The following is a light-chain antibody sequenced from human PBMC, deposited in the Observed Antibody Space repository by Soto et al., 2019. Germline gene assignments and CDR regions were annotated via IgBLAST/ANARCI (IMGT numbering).Light chain of an antibody. CDR2: DAS. Sequence: EIVLTQSPATLSLSPGERATLSCRASQSVSSFLAWYQQKPGQAPRLLIYDASNRATGIPARFSGSGSGTDFTLTISSLEPEDFAVYYCQQYGGSQFTFGPGTKVDIK. V-gene: IGKV3-11*01. J-gene: IGKJ3*01. CDR1: QSVSSF. CDR3: QQYGGSQFT.